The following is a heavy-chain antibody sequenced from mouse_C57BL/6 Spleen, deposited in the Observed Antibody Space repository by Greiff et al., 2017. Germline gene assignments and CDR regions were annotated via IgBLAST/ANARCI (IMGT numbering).Heavy chain of an antibody. J-gene: IGHJ3*01. CDR1: GYTFTSYW. CDR2: IHPNSGST. V-gene: IGHV1-64*01. Sequence: QVQLQQSGAELVKPGASVKLSCKASGYTFTSYWMHWVKQRPGQGLEWIGMIHPNSGSTNYNEKFKSKATLTVDKSSSTAYMQLSSLTSEDSAVYYCARFDDGYSWFAYWGQGTLVTVSA. D-gene: IGHD2-3*01. CDR3: ARFDDGYSWFAY.